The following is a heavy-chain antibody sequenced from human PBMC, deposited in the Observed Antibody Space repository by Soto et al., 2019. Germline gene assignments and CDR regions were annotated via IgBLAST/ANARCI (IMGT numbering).Heavy chain of an antibody. CDR1: GFTVTTNY. V-gene: IGHV3-53*01. D-gene: IGHD3-9*01. CDR3: AKDPSTGSADY. Sequence: GGSLRLSCAASGFTVTTNYMSWVRQAPGKGLEWVSIIYSSGTTHYADSVKGRFTSSRDKSKNTLYLQMNSLRADDTAVYYCAKDPSTGSADYWGQGTQVTVSS. J-gene: IGHJ4*02. CDR2: IYSSGTT.